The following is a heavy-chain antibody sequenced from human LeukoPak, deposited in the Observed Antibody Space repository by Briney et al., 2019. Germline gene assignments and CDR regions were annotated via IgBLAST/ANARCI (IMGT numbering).Heavy chain of an antibody. CDR3: ARERLLSANWFDP. D-gene: IGHD2-21*01. Sequence: GGSLRLSCAASGFTFSSYSMNWVRQAPGKGLEWVSSISSSSSYIYYADSVKGRFTISRDNAKNSLYLQMNSLRAEDTDVYYCARERLLSANWFDPWGQGTLVTVSS. CDR2: ISSSSSYI. V-gene: IGHV3-21*01. CDR1: GFTFSSYS. J-gene: IGHJ5*02.